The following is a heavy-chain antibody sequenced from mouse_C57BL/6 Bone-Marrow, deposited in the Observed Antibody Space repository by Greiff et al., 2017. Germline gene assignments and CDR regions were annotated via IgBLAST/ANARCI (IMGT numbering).Heavy chain of an antibody. D-gene: IGHD3-1*01. J-gene: IGHJ2*01. V-gene: IGHV3-6*01. CDR1: GYSITSGYY. Sequence: EVQLQESGPGLVKPSQSLSLTCSVTGYSITSGYYWNWIRQFPGNKLEWMGYISYDGSNNYNPSLKNRISLTRDTSKNQFFLKLNSVTTENTATDYAARDRGLYYCDYWGQGTTRTVSS. CDR3: ARDRGLYYCDY. CDR2: ISYDGSN.